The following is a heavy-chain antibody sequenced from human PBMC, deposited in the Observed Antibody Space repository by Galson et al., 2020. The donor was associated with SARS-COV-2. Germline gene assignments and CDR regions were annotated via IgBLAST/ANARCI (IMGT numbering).Heavy chain of an antibody. Sequence: IFGTANYAQKFQGRVTITADESTSTAYMELSSLRSEDTAVYYCAREGEMATIFSKDAFDIWGQGTMVTVSS. J-gene: IGHJ3*02. CDR2: IFGTA. D-gene: IGHD5-12*01. V-gene: IGHV1-69*01. CDR3: AREGEMATIFSKDAFDI.